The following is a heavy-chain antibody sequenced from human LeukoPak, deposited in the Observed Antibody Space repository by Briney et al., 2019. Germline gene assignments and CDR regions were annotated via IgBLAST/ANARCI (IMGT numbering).Heavy chain of an antibody. CDR1: GGSISSYY. CDR3: ARHRASSSGYILYFDN. D-gene: IGHD3-22*01. V-gene: IGHV4-4*07. CDR2: IHASGST. J-gene: IGHJ4*02. Sequence: KSSEPLSLPCPVSGGSISSYYWSWIRQPAGKGLEWIGRIHASGSTNYNPSLKSRVTISVDTSKNQFSLKLTSLTAADTAVYYCARHRASSSGYILYFDNWGQGTLVTVSS.